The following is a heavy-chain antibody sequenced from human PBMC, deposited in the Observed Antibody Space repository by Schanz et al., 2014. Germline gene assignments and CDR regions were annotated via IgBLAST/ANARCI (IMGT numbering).Heavy chain of an antibody. D-gene: IGHD1-26*01. CDR1: GFSFSNYA. Sequence: EEQLLESGGALVQPGGSLRLSCAASGFSFSNYALVWVRQPPGKGLEWISGISGFGTGAYYADSVKGRFSISRDNSKNTLYLQMDSLRAEDTAVYYCPREMGSALLRYFDLWGRGTLVTVSS. CDR3: PREMGSALLRYFDL. CDR2: ISGFGTGA. V-gene: IGHV3-23*01. J-gene: IGHJ2*01.